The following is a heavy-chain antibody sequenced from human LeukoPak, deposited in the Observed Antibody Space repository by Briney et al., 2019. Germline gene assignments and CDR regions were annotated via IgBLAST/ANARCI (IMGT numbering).Heavy chain of an antibody. CDR1: GGTFSSYA. D-gene: IGHD1-26*01. V-gene: IGHV1-69*13. CDR2: IIPIFGTA. CDR3: ARGGVGATDASDI. Sequence: VKVSCKASGGTFSSYAISWVRQAPGQGLEWMGGIIPIFGTANYAQKFQGRVTITADKSTSTAYMELSSLRSEDTAVYYCARGGVGATDASDIWGQGTMVTVSS. J-gene: IGHJ3*02.